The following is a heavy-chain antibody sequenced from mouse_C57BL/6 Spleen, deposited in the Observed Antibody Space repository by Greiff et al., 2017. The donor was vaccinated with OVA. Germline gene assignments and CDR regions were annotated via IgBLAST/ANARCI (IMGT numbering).Heavy chain of an antibody. CDR3: ARPYYDYDGAMDY. V-gene: IGHV1-52*01. J-gene: IGHJ4*01. D-gene: IGHD2-4*01. Sequence: QVQLQQSGAELVRPGSSVKLSCKASGYTFTSYWMHWVKQRPIQGLEWIGNIDPSDSETHYNQKFKDKATLTVDKSSSTAYMQLSSLTSEDSAVYYCARPYYDYDGAMDYWGQGTSVTVSS. CDR2: IDPSDSET. CDR1: GYTFTSYW.